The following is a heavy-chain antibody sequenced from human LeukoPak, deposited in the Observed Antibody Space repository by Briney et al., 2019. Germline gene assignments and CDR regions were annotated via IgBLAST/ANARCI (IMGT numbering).Heavy chain of an antibody. CDR1: GGTFSSYA. CDR2: INPNSGGT. D-gene: IGHD2-2*01. CDR3: ARVPPLYCSSTSCYPQPNFDY. V-gene: IGHV1-2*02. J-gene: IGHJ4*02. Sequence: ASVKVSCKASGGTFSSYAISWVRQAPGQGLEWMGWINPNSGGTNYAQKFQGRVTMTRDTSISTAYMELSRLRSDDTAVYYCARVPPLYCSSTSCYPQPNFDYWGQGTLVTVSS.